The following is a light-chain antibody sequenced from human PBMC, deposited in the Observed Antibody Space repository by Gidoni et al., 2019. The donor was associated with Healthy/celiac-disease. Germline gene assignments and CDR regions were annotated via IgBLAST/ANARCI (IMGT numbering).Light chain of an antibody. CDR3: QSYDSSLSGRV. V-gene: IGLV1-40*01. CDR1: SSNIGAGYD. CDR2: GNS. J-gene: IGLJ3*02. Sequence: QSVLTQPPPGQRVTISCTGRSSNIGAGYDVHWYQQLPGTAPKLLIYGNSNRPSGVPDRFSGSKSGTSASLAITGLQAEDEADYYCQSYDSSLSGRVFGGGTKLTVL.